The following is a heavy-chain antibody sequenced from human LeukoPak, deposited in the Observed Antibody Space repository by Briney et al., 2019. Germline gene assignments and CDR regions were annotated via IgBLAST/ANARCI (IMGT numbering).Heavy chain of an antibody. Sequence: GGSLRLSCAASGFTVSSNYMSWVRQAPGKGLEWVSVIISGGGTRYADTVKGRFTISRDNSKNTLFLQMNSLRAEDTAVYYCAKASYDFWSGYLQTPAITYYFDYWGQGTLVTVSS. CDR3: AKASYDFWSGYLQTPAITYYFDY. J-gene: IGHJ4*02. D-gene: IGHD3-3*01. CDR2: IISGGGT. CDR1: GFTVSSNY. V-gene: IGHV3-66*01.